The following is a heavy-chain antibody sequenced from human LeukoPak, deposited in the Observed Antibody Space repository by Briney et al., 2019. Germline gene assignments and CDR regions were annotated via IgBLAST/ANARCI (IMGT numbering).Heavy chain of an antibody. CDR1: GFTFDDYA. J-gene: IGHJ4*02. D-gene: IGHD3-22*01. V-gene: IGHV3-9*03. CDR2: ISWNSGSI. CDR3: AKATGPNYYDSSPYYFDY. Sequence: GGSLRVSCAASGFTFDDYAMHWVRQAPGKGLEWVSGISWNSGSIGYADSVKGRFTISRDNAKNSLYLQMNSLRAEDMALYYCAKATGPNYYDSSPYYFDYWGQGTLVTVSS.